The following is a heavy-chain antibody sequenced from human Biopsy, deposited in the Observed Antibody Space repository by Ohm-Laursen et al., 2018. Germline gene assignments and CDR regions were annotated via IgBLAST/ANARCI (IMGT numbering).Heavy chain of an antibody. V-gene: IGHV4-59*12. CDR1: GGSISSFY. Sequence: SETLSLTWAVSGGSISSFYWTWIRQPPGKGPEWIGDISDSGSTIYKPSLKSRVIISVDTSKNQFSLKLSSVTAADTAVYYCARGRLRAVARFDYWGQGTLVTVSS. CDR2: ISDSGST. CDR3: ARGRLRAVARFDY. J-gene: IGHJ4*02. D-gene: IGHD6-19*01.